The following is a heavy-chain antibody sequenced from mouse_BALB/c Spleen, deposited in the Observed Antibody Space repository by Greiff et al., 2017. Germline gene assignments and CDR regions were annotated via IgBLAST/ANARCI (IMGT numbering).Heavy chain of an antibody. CDR1: GFTFSSYA. D-gene: IGHD2-4*01. CDR2: ISSGGST. V-gene: IGHV5-6-5*01. J-gene: IGHJ1*01. Sequence: EVHLVESGGGLVKPGGSLKLSCAASGFTFSSYAMSWVRQTPEKRLEWVASISSGGSTYYPDSVKGRFTISRDNARNILYLQMSSLRSEDTAMYYCARGIYYDYGYWYFDVWGAGTTVTVSS. CDR3: ARGIYYDYGYWYFDV.